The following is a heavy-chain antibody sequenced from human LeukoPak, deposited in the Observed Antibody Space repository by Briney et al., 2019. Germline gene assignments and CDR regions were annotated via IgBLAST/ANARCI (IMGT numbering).Heavy chain of an antibody. J-gene: IGHJ3*02. CDR2: IKQDGIET. V-gene: IGHV3-7*01. CDR1: GFTFSSYS. D-gene: IGHD6-13*01. CDR3: VRFIASPGPDAFDI. Sequence: GGSLRLSCAASGFTFSSYSMNWVRQAPGQRLEWLANIKQDGIETYYLDSVKGRFTISRDSARNSVYLQMNSLRADETAVYFCVRFIASPGPDAFDIWGQGTLVTVSS.